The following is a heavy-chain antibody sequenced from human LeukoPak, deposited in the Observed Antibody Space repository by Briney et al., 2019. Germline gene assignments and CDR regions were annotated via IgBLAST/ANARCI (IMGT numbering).Heavy chain of an antibody. CDR2: IYHRDSDT. J-gene: IGHJ3*02. D-gene: IGHD1-1*01. Sequence: GAYPKTSCRGSGYSFTSYWFGRVRQMPAKSLGWWGVIYHRDSDTNYNPSFQGQVTISVDKSISTAALQWSRLRASDAAMYYYAGTGTPDAFDIWGQGRMVSVSS. CDR3: AGTGTPDAFDI. V-gene: IGHV5-51*01. CDR1: GYSFTSYW.